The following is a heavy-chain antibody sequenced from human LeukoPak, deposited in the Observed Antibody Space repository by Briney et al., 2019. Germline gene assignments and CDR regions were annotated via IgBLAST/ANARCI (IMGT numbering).Heavy chain of an antibody. CDR2: IYTSGST. Sequence: SETLSLTCTVSGGSISSYYWSWIRQPAGKGLEWIGRIYTSGSTNYNPSLKSRVTMSVDTSKNQLSLKLGSVTAADTAVYYCARVWDSSSWYRGYYYYGMDVWGQGNTVTVSS. J-gene: IGHJ6*02. CDR3: ARVWDSSSWYRGYYYYGMDV. V-gene: IGHV4-4*07. D-gene: IGHD6-13*01. CDR1: GGSISSYY.